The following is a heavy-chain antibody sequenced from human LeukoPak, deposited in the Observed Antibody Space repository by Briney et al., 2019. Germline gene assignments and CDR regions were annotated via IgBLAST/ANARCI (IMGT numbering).Heavy chain of an antibody. CDR1: GFTVSSNY. CDR2: ISYDGSYK. CDR3: ARGARKGDDYGGFFDY. D-gene: IGHD4-23*01. V-gene: IGHV3-30*03. J-gene: IGHJ4*02. Sequence: GGSLRLSCAASGFTVSSNYMSRVRQAPGKGLEWVAVISYDGSYKDYADSVKGRFTISRDNSKNTLFLQMNSLRTEDTAVYYCARGARKGDDYGGFFDYWGQGTLVTVSS.